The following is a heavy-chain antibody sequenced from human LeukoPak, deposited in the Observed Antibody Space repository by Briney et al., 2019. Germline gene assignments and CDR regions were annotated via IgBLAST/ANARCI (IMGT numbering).Heavy chain of an antibody. V-gene: IGHV1-24*01. CDR2: FDPEDGET. D-gene: IGHD1-26*01. J-gene: IGHJ5*02. CDR3: ARDPREDWFDP. CDR1: GYTLTELS. Sequence: ASVKVSCKVSGYTLTELSMHWVRQAPGKGLEWMGGFDPEDGETIYAQKFQGRVTITADKSTSTAYMELSSLRSEDTAVYYCARDPREDWFDPWGQGTLVTVSS.